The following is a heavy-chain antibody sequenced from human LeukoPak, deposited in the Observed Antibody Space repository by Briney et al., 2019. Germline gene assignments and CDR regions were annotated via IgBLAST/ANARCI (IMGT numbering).Heavy chain of an antibody. CDR1: GFTFSNAY. CDR3: ARLGLPDY. V-gene: IGHV3-7*03. D-gene: IGHD2-21*01. Sequence: GGSLRLSCAASGFTFSNAYMSWVRQAPGKGLDWVANIKQDGSQKYYVDSVKGRFTISRDNAKNSLYLQMNSLRVEDTAVYYCARLGLPDYWGQGTLVTVSS. CDR2: IKQDGSQK. J-gene: IGHJ4*02.